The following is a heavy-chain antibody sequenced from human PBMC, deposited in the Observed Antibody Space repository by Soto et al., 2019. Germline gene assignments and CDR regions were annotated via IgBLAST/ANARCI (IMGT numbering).Heavy chain of an antibody. CDR1: GYTFFNYG. V-gene: IGHV1-18*01. J-gene: IGHJ4*02. D-gene: IGHD3-22*01. CDR3: ARDRYFDSTGNFGY. CDR2: ISAYNGNT. Sequence: ASVKVSCKASGYTFFNYGISWVRQAPGQGLEYMGWISAYNGNTNYAQKLQGRVTMTTDASTSTAYMELRSLRSDDTAMYYCARDRYFDSTGNFGYWGQGTLVTVSS.